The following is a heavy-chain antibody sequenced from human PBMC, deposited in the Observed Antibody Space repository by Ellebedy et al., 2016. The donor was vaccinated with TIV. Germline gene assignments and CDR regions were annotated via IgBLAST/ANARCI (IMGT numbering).Heavy chain of an antibody. CDR2: ISGSGGST. CDR3: AREVDSRDGYNFEGYFDY. J-gene: IGHJ4*02. V-gene: IGHV3-23*01. CDR1: GFIFSTYG. Sequence: PGGSLRLSCEASGFIFSTYGMHWVRQAPGKGLEWVSAISGSGGSTYYADSVKGRFTISRDNSKNTLYLQMNSLRAEDTAVYYCAREVDSRDGYNFEGYFDYWGQGTLVTVSS. D-gene: IGHD5-24*01.